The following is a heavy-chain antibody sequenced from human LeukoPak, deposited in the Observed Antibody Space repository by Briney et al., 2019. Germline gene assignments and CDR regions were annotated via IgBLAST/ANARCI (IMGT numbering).Heavy chain of an antibody. CDR3: ARQQTYYYGSGRKRGFDY. D-gene: IGHD3-10*01. CDR2: IYYSGST. Sequence: SETLSLTCTVSGGSISSSSYYWGWIRQPPGKGLEWIGRIYYSGSTYYNPSLKSRVTISVDTSKNQFSLKLSSVTAADTAVYYCARQQTYYYGSGRKRGFDYWGQGTLVTVSS. J-gene: IGHJ4*02. CDR1: GGSISSSSYY. V-gene: IGHV4-39*01.